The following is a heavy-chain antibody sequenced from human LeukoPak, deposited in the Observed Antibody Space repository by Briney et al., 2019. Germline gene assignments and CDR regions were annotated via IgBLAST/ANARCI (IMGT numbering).Heavy chain of an antibody. CDR1: GFTFSSYS. CDR2: ISGSGGST. J-gene: IGHJ5*02. Sequence: GGSLRLSCAASGFTFSSYSMSWVRQAPGKGLEWVSAISGSGGSTYYADSVKGRFTISRDNSKNTLYLQMNSLRAEDTAVYYCAKAYTRGTSFNWFDPWGQGTLVTVSS. D-gene: IGHD2-2*01. CDR3: AKAYTRGTSFNWFDP. V-gene: IGHV3-23*01.